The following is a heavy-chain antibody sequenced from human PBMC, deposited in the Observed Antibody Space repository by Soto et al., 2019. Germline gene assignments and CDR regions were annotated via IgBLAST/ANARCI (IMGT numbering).Heavy chain of an antibody. D-gene: IGHD5-12*01. J-gene: IGHJ5*02. V-gene: IGHV4-39*01. CDR2: IYYSGNT. CDR3: ARLGFSGYRVGDNWFDP. CDR1: GGSIRSNSYY. Sequence: PSETLSLTCTVSGGSIRSNSYYWGWIRQPPGKGLEWIGNIYYSGNTYYNPSLKSRVTISVDTSTNQFSLKLRSVTAADTAVYYCARLGFSGYRVGDNWFDPWGQGTLVTVSS.